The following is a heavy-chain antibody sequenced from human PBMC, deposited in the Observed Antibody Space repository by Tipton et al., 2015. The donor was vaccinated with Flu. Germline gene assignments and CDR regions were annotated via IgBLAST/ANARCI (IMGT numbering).Heavy chain of an antibody. CDR2: IYTNANT. D-gene: IGHD4-11*01. V-gene: IGHV4-4*09. CDR3: ARRSYSNYVSDPKNWFDP. CDR1: GASIISYY. J-gene: IGHJ5*02. Sequence: TLSLTCTVSGASIISYYWAWIRQPPGRELEWIGRIYTNANTNYKPSLKSRVTISIDTSKNQFSLKVISVTAADTAVYYCARRSYSNYVSDPKNWFDPWGQGTLVTVSS.